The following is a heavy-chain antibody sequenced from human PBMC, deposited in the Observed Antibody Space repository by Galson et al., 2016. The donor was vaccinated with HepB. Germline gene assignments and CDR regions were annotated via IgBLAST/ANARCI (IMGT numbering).Heavy chain of an antibody. J-gene: IGHJ4*02. V-gene: IGHV3-48*03. CDR1: GFSFSSYE. D-gene: IGHD3-10*01. Sequence: SLRLSCAASGFSFSSYEMNWVRQAPGKGLEWVAYTNAGGGKLYYPDSVRGRFTISRDNAKNSLYLQTNSLRAEDTAVYYCARASRSGSGWYFDYWGQGALVTVSS. CDR2: TNAGGGKL. CDR3: ARASRSGSGWYFDY.